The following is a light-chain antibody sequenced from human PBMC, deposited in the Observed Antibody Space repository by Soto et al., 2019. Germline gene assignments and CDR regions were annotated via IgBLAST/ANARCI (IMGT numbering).Light chain of an antibody. V-gene: IGKV1-39*01. CDR2: DAS. CDR3: QQSYSTPVT. J-gene: IGKJ1*01. Sequence: IEVTQSPSSLAASLGDIVTITCRASQTIGTYVNWYRQKSGAAPELLIYDASTLQSGVPSRLSGGASGTDFTLTISSMKLDDFATYYCQQSYSTPVTFGHGTKVDIK. CDR1: QTIGTY.